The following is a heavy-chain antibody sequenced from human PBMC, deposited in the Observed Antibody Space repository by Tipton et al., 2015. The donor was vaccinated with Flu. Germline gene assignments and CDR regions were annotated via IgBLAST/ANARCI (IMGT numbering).Heavy chain of an antibody. Sequence: LRLSCTVSGYSISSGYYWGWIRQPPGKGLEWIGSIYHSGSTYYNPSLKSRVTISVDTSKNQFSLKLSSATAADTAVYYCARAIRAAYYFDYWGQGTLVTVSS. J-gene: IGHJ4*02. CDR1: GYSISSGYY. D-gene: IGHD6-25*01. V-gene: IGHV4-38-2*02. CDR3: ARAIRAAYYFDY. CDR2: IYHSGST.